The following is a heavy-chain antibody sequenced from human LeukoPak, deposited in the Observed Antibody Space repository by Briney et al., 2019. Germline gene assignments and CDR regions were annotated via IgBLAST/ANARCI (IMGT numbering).Heavy chain of an antibody. Sequence: SAKVSCKASGGTFSSYAISWVRQAPGQGLEWMGGIIPIFGTANYAQKFQGRVTITADKSTSTAYMELSSLRSEDTAVYYCAREFVVVPAAIYSHDAFDIWGQGTMVTVSS. J-gene: IGHJ3*02. CDR1: GGTFSSYA. V-gene: IGHV1-69*06. CDR2: IIPIFGTA. CDR3: AREFVVVPAAIYSHDAFDI. D-gene: IGHD2-2*01.